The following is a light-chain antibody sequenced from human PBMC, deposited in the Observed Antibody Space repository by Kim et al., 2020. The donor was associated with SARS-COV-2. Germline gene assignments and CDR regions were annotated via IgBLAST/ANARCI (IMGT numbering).Light chain of an antibody. CDR1: QTIDSF. J-gene: IGKJ4*01. Sequence: DIQMTQSPSSVSASVGDRVTITCRASQTIDSFLAWYQQKPGEAPKLLMYTASTLRSGVPSRFSGSQSGTDFTLTISSLQPEDFAIYFSQQAKSLPLTFGGGTKVDIK. CDR3: QQAKSLPLT. V-gene: IGKV1-12*01. CDR2: TAS.